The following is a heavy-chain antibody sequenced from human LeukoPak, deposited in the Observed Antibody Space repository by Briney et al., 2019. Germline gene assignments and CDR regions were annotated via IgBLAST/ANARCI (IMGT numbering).Heavy chain of an antibody. Sequence: GGSLRLSCAASGFTFRSYAMSWVRQAPAKGLEWVSTTNAGGDGTYYADSVKGRFTISRDNGKNTLYLHMSNLRAEDTAIYYCAKDWSIAAPKGYYWGQGTLVNVSS. J-gene: IGHJ4*02. CDR1: GFTFRSYA. D-gene: IGHD6-6*01. CDR2: TNAGGDGT. CDR3: AKDWSIAAPKGYY. V-gene: IGHV3-23*01.